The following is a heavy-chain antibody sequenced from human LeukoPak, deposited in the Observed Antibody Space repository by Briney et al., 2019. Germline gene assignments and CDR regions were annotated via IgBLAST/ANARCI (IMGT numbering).Heavy chain of an antibody. CDR3: ARIRRLFDY. D-gene: IGHD4-17*01. CDR1: GFTFGDYY. V-gene: IGHV3-11*01. Sequence: GGSLRLSCAASGFTFGDYYMSWIRQAPGRGLEWVAYISGSGSSIYYVDSVRGRFTISRDNAKNSLYLQMNSLRAEDTAVYYCARIRRLFDYWGQGTLVIVSS. J-gene: IGHJ4*02. CDR2: ISGSGSSI.